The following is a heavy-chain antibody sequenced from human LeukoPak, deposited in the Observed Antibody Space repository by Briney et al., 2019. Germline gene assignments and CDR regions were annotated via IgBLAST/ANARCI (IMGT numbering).Heavy chain of an antibody. Sequence: SQTLSLTCTVSGGSISSDYWSWIRQPPGKGLEWIGYIYYSGSTNYNPSLKSRVTISVDTSKTHFSLKLSSVTAADTAVYYCARGDPYSSSYYWGQGTLVTVSS. V-gene: IGHV4-59*01. J-gene: IGHJ4*02. CDR3: ARGDPYSSSYY. CDR2: IYYSGST. D-gene: IGHD6-13*01. CDR1: GGSISSDY.